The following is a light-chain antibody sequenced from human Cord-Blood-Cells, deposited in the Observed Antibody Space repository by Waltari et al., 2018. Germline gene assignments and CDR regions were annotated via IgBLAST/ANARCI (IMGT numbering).Light chain of an antibody. CDR3: CSYAGSYTWV. V-gene: IGLV2-11*01. CDR1: SSDVGGYNY. J-gene: IGLJ3*02. Sequence: QSALTQPRSVSGSPGQSVTISCTGTSSDVGGYNYVSWYQPHPVKAPKLMIYDVGKRPSGVPDCFSGSKSGNTASLTYSGLPAEDGADYYCCSYAGSYTWVFGGGTKLTVL. CDR2: DVG.